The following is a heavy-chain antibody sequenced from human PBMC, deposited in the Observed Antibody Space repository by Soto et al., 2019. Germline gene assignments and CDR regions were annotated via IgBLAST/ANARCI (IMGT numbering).Heavy chain of an antibody. CDR3: TKGGLTGGDY. D-gene: IGHD3-10*01. CDR1: GGSINSFNW. J-gene: IGHJ4*02. Sequence: PSETLSLTCTVSGGSINSFNWWSWVRQPPGKGLEWIGEISLGGNTSYNPSLKSRVAISIDRSKNQFSLNLNSVTAADTAVYYCTKGGLTGGDYWGQGTLVTVSS. CDR2: ISLGGNT. V-gene: IGHV4-4*02.